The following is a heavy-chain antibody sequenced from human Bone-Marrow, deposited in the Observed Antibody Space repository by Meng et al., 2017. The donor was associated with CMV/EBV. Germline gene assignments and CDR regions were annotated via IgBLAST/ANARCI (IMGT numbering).Heavy chain of an antibody. CDR1: GFTFSSYW. CDR2: ISYITSDGST. CDR3: ARDAGNSGYGMDV. V-gene: IGHV3-48*04. D-gene: IGHD4-23*01. J-gene: IGHJ6*02. Sequence: GESLKISCAASGFTFSSYWMSWVRQAPGKGLEWISWISYITSDGSTYYADSVKGRFTISRDNAKNSLYLQMNSLRAEDTAVYYCARDAGNSGYGMDVWGQGTTVTVSS.